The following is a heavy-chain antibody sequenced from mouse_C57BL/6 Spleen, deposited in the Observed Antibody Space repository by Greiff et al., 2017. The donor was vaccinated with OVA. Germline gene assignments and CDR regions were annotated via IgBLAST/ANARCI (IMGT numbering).Heavy chain of an antibody. Sequence: EVKLQESGGGLVKPGGSLKLSCAASGFTFSSYTMSWVRQTPEKRLEWVATISGGGGNTYYPDSVKGRFTISRDNAKNTLYLQMSSLRSEDTALYYCARHEGPYYFDYWGQGTTLTVSS. CDR1: GFTFSSYT. CDR3: ARHEGPYYFDY. J-gene: IGHJ2*01. V-gene: IGHV5-9*01. CDR2: ISGGGGNT.